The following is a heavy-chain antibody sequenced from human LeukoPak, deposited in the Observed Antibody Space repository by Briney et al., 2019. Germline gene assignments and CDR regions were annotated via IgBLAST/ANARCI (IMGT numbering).Heavy chain of an antibody. D-gene: IGHD3-22*01. CDR2: IRQDGKEL. Sequence: GGSLRLSCAASGFTFSNYWLSWVRQVPGKGPEWVANIRQDGKELYYVDSVKGRFTISRDNAKNSLYLQMNSLRAEDTAVYYCARDDTHYGSSGSFYDAFDIWGQGTMVTVSS. V-gene: IGHV3-7*01. CDR1: GFTFSNYW. CDR3: ARDDTHYGSSGSFYDAFDI. J-gene: IGHJ3*02.